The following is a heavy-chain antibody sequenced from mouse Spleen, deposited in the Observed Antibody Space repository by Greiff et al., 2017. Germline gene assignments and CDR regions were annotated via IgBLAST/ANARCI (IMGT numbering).Heavy chain of an antibody. V-gene: IGHV5-16*01. D-gene: IGHD1-1*01. J-gene: IGHJ3*01. Sequence: EVKVEESEGGLVQPGSSMKLSCTASGFTFSDYYMAWVRQVPEKGLEWVANINYDGSSTYYLDSLKSRFIISRDNAKNILYLQMSSLKSEDTATYYCARANYYYGSSYGFAYWGQGTLVTVSA. CDR3: ARANYYYGSSYGFAY. CDR2: INYDGSST. CDR1: GFTFSDYY.